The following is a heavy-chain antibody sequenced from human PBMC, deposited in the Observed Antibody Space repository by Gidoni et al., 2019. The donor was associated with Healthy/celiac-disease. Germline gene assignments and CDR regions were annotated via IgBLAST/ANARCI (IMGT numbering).Heavy chain of an antibody. Sequence: QLQLQESGPGLVKPSETLSLTCTVPGGSISSSSDYWGWIRQPPGKGLEWIGSIYYSGSTYYNPSLKSRVTISVDTSKNQFSLKLSSVTAADTAVYYCVPYYGDYENWFDPWGQGTLVTVSS. V-gene: IGHV4-39*01. CDR3: VPYYGDYENWFDP. CDR1: GGSISSSSDY. D-gene: IGHD4-17*01. CDR2: IYYSGST. J-gene: IGHJ5*02.